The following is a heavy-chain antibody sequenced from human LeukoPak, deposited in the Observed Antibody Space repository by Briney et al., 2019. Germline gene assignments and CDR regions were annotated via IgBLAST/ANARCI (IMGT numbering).Heavy chain of an antibody. Sequence: ASVKVSCKASGYTFTGYYMHWVRQAPGQGLEWMGWINPNSGGTNYAQKIQGRVTMTRDTSISTAYMELSRLRSDDTAVYYCASHITIFGVVISVYWGQGTLVTVSS. J-gene: IGHJ4*02. CDR2: INPNSGGT. D-gene: IGHD3-3*01. CDR3: ASHITIFGVVISVY. V-gene: IGHV1-2*02. CDR1: GYTFTGYY.